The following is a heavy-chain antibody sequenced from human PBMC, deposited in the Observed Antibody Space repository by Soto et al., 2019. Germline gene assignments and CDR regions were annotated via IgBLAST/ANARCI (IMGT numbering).Heavy chain of an antibody. CDR1: GFTFSSYA. CDR3: VKDPGSVVVAAKGHDAFDI. D-gene: IGHD2-15*01. J-gene: IGHJ3*02. CDR2: ISSNGGST. V-gene: IGHV3-64D*06. Sequence: GGSLRLSCSASGFTFSSYAMHWVRQAPGKGLEYVSAISSNGGSTYYADSVKGRFTISRDNSKNTLYLQMSSLRAEDTAVYYCVKDPGSVVVAAKGHDAFDIWGQGTMVTVSS.